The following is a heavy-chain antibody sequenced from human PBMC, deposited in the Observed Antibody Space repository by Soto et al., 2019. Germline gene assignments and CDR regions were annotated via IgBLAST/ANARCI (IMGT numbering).Heavy chain of an antibody. V-gene: IGHV3-48*02. CDR2: ISSSSSTI. D-gene: IGHD3-22*01. CDR3: ARISLSWSIVVVITNGGMAF. CDR1: GFTFSSYS. Sequence: GGSLRLSCAASGFTFSSYSMNWVRQAPGKGLEWVSYISSSSSTIYYADSVKGRFTISRDNAKNSLYLQMNSLRDEDTAVYYCARISLSWSIVVVITNGGMAFWGQGTTVTGSS. J-gene: IGHJ6*02.